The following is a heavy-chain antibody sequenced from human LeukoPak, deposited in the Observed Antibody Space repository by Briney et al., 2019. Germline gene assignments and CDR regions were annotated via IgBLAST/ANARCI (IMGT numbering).Heavy chain of an antibody. Sequence: SQTLSLTCTVSGGSISSGSYYWRWLRQPAGKGLEWIGRIYTSGSTNYNPSLKSRVTISVDTSKNQFSLKLSSVTAADTAVYYCARVGIAARGDAFDIWGQGTMVTVSS. D-gene: IGHD6-6*01. V-gene: IGHV4-61*02. CDR1: GGSISSGSYY. J-gene: IGHJ3*02. CDR3: ARVGIAARGDAFDI. CDR2: IYTSGST.